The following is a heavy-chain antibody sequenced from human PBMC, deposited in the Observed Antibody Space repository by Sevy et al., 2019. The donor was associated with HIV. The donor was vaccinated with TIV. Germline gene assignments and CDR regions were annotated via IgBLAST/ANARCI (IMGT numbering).Heavy chain of an antibody. V-gene: IGHV3-11*01. D-gene: IGHD4-17*01. Sequence: GGSLRLSCAASGFTLSDYYMSWIRQAPGKGLEWVSYISGDSDDTKYYADSVKGRFTISRDNAKNSVYLQMNSLRAEDTAVYYCARDHVKDGDLGDYYFAMDLWGQGTTVTVSS. CDR3: ARDHVKDGDLGDYYFAMDL. J-gene: IGHJ6*02. CDR1: GFTLSDYY. CDR2: ISGDSDDTK.